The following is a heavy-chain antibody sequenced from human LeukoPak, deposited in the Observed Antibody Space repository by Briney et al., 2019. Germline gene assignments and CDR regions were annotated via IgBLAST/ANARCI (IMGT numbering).Heavy chain of an antibody. D-gene: IGHD1-26*01. CDR3: ARGSGKLRGSFDY. V-gene: IGHV4-39*07. Sequence: KPSETLSLTCTVSGGSISSSSYYWGWIRQPPGKGLEWIGSIYYSGSTYYNPSLKSRVTISVDTSKNQFSLKLSSVTAADTAVYYCARGSGKLRGSFDYWGQGTPVTVSS. CDR1: GGSISSSSYY. J-gene: IGHJ4*02. CDR2: IYYSGST.